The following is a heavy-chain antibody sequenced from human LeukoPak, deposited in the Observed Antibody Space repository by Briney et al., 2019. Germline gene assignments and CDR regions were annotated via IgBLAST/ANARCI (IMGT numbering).Heavy chain of an antibody. CDR2: ISGSGGSA. Sequence: TGGSLRLSCAASGFTFSSYGMSWVRQAPGKGLEWVSAISGSGGSAYYADSVKGRFTISRDNSKNTLYLQMNSLRAEDTAVYYCAKDSGSGSYYPESNDYWGQGTLVTVSS. CDR1: GFTFSSYG. V-gene: IGHV3-23*01. J-gene: IGHJ4*02. CDR3: AKDSGSGSYYPESNDY. D-gene: IGHD3-10*01.